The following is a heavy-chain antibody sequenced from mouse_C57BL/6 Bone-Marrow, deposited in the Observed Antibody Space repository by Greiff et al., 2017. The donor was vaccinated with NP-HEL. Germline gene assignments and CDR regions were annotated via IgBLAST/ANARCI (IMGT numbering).Heavy chain of an antibody. CDR3: ARPLYYSNRAWFAY. J-gene: IGHJ3*01. CDR2: ISNGGGST. V-gene: IGHV5-12*01. CDR1: GFTFSDYY. D-gene: IGHD2-5*01. Sequence: EVKVVESGGGLVQPGGSLKLSCAASGFTFSDYYMYWVRQTPEKRLEWVAYISNGGGSTYYPDTVKGRFPISRDNAKNTLYLQMSRLKSEDTAMYYCARPLYYSNRAWFAYWGQGTLVTVSA.